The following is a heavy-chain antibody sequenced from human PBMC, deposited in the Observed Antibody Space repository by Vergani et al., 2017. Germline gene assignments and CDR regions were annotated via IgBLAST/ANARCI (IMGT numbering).Heavy chain of an antibody. Sequence: VQLVESGGGVVQPGRSLRLSCAASGFTFSDHYMDWVRQAPGKGLEWVGRTRNKANSYTTEYAASVKGRFTISRDDSKNSLYLQMNSLKTEDTAVYYCARVNSGTNYGMDVWGQGTTVTVSS. D-gene: IGHD1-26*01. V-gene: IGHV3-72*01. J-gene: IGHJ6*02. CDR2: TRNKANSYTT. CDR3: ARVNSGTNYGMDV. CDR1: GFTFSDHY.